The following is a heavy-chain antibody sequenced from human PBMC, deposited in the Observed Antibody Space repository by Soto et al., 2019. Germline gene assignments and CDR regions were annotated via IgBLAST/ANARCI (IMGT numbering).Heavy chain of an antibody. Sequence: QVQLVQSGAEVKKPGSSVKVSCKASGGTFSTDSISWVRQAPGQGLEWMGGIIPMFGTANNAQKFQGRVTITADEPTSPASMELSSLRSEDTAVYVCARDLDGYSGMGVWGQGTTVTVAS. CDR1: GGTFSTDS. CDR3: ARDLDGYSGMGV. J-gene: IGHJ6*02. V-gene: IGHV1-69*12. CDR2: IIPMFGTA.